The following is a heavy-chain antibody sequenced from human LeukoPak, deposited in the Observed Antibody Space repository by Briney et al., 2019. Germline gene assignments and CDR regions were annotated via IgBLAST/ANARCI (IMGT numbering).Heavy chain of an antibody. Sequence: PGGSLRLSCAASGFTFSSYWMHWVRQAPGKGLVWVSRISGDRSSTSYADSVQGRFTISRDNAKNTLYLQMNSLRAEDTAVYYCARNYYYYYGLDVWGQGTPVTVS. V-gene: IGHV3-74*01. CDR1: GFTFSSYW. CDR3: ARNYYYYYGLDV. J-gene: IGHJ6*02. CDR2: ISGDRSST.